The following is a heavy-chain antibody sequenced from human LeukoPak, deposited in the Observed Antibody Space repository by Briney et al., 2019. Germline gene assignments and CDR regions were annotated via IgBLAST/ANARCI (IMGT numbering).Heavy chain of an antibody. J-gene: IGHJ4*02. Sequence: GASVTVSCKASGGTFSSYAISWVRQAPGQGLEWMGRTIPILGIANYAQKFQGRVTITADKSTSTAYMELSSLRSEDTAVYYCARGDTATFDYWGQGTLVTVSS. CDR2: TIPILGIA. CDR1: GGTFSSYA. CDR3: ARGDTATFDY. D-gene: IGHD5-18*01. V-gene: IGHV1-69*04.